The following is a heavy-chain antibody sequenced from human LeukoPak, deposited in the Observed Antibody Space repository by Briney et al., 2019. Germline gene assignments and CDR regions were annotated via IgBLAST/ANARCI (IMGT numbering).Heavy chain of an antibody. CDR1: GFTFSDYY. V-gene: IGHV3-11*01. D-gene: IGHD3-22*01. J-gene: IGHJ4*02. Sequence: PGGSLRLSCAASGFTFSDYYMSWIRQAPGKGLEWVSYISSSGSTIYYADSVKGRFTISRDNAKNSLYLQMNSLRAEDTAVYYCAKEADYYDSSGYYTGGGYYDYWGQGTLVTVSS. CDR3: AKEADYYDSSGYYTGGGYYDY. CDR2: ISSSGSTI.